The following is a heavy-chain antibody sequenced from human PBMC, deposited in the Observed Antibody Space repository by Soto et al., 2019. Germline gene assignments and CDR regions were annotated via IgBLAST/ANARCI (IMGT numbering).Heavy chain of an antibody. CDR2: IYSGGST. CDR3: ARVPLRIWFDP. Sequence: PGGSLRLSCAASGFTVSSNYMSWVRQAPGKGLEWVSVIYSGGSTYYADSVKGRFTISRDNSKNTLYLQMNSLRAEDTAVYYCARVPLRIWFDPWGQGTLVTVSS. J-gene: IGHJ5*02. V-gene: IGHV3-66*01. CDR1: GFTVSSNY.